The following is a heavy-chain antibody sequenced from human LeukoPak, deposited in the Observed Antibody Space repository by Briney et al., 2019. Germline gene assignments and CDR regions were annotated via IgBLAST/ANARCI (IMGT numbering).Heavy chain of an antibody. CDR1: GFTFSGSA. CDR3: TTTYYDFWSGYPTD. Sequence: GGSLRLSCAASGFTFSGSAMHWVRQASGKGLEWVGRIRSKANGYATAYAASVKGRFTISRDDSKNTAYLQMNSLKTEDTAVYYCTTTYYDFWSGYPTDWGQGTLVTVSS. J-gene: IGHJ4*02. V-gene: IGHV3-73*01. D-gene: IGHD3-3*01. CDR2: IRSKANGYAT.